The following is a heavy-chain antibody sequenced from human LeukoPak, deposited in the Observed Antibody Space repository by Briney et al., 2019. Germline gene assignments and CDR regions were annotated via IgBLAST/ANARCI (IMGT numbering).Heavy chain of an antibody. Sequence: SETLSLTCTASGGSVSSGSYYWSWIRQPPGKGLEWIRYIYYSGSTNYNPSLKSRVTISVDTSKNQFSLKLSSVTAADTAVYYCASLRGYSSGWYRDYWGQGTLVTVSS. D-gene: IGHD6-19*01. CDR2: IYYSGST. CDR3: ASLRGYSSGWYRDY. CDR1: GGSVSSGSYY. J-gene: IGHJ4*02. V-gene: IGHV4-61*01.